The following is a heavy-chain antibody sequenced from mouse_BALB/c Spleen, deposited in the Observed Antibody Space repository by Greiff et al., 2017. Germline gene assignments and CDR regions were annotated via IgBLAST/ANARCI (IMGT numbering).Heavy chain of an antibody. J-gene: IGHJ2*01. Sequence: VMLVESGAELVRPGTSVKVSCKASGYAFTNYLIEWVKQRPGQGLEWIGVINPGSGGTNYNEKFKGKATLTADKSSSTAYMQLSSLTSDDSAVYFCAREDYYGRDYWGQGTTLTVSS. CDR1: GYAFTNYL. D-gene: IGHD1-1*01. CDR2: INPGSGGT. CDR3: AREDYYGRDY. V-gene: IGHV1-54*03.